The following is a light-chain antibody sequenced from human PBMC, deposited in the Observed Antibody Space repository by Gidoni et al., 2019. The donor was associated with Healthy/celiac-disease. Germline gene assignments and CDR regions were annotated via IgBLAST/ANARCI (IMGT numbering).Light chain of an antibody. J-gene: IGKJ1*01. CDR1: PSLLHSNGYNY. Sequence: DIVMTQSPLSLPVTPGEPASISCRSSPSLLHSNGYNYLDWYLQKPGQSPQLLIYLGSNRASGVPDRFSGSGSGKDFTLKISRVEAEDVGVYYCMQALQTRTFGQGTKVEIK. CDR2: LGS. V-gene: IGKV2-28*01. CDR3: MQALQTRT.